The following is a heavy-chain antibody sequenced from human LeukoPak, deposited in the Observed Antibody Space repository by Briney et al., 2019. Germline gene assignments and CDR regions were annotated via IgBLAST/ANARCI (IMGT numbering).Heavy chain of an antibody. J-gene: IGHJ4*02. V-gene: IGHV3-30*02. CDR1: GFTFSSYG. CDR3: AKPLMGFGELFSFDY. Sequence: GGSLRLSCAASGFTFSSYGMHWVRQAPGKGLEWVAFIRYDGSNKYYADSVKGRFTISRDNSKNTLYLQMNSLRAEDTAVYYCAKPLMGFGELFSFDYWGQGTLVTVSS. D-gene: IGHD3-10*01. CDR2: IRYDGSNK.